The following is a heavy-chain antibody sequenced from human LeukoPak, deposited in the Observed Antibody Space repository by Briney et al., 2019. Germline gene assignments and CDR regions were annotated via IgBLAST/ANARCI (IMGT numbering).Heavy chain of an antibody. J-gene: IGHJ4*02. CDR3: ARQPAGYSSGWYYFDY. Sequence: KPSETLSLTCTVSGGSISSSSYYWGWIRQPPGKGLEWIGSIYYSGSTYYNPSLKSRVTISVDTSKNQFSLKLSSVTAADTAVYYCARQPAGYSSGWYYFDYWGQGTLVTVSS. D-gene: IGHD6-19*01. CDR2: IYYSGST. CDR1: GGSISSSSYY. V-gene: IGHV4-39*01.